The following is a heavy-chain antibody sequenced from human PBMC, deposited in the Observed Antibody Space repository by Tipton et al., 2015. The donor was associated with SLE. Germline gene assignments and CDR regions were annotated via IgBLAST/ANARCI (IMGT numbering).Heavy chain of an antibody. D-gene: IGHD2-8*01. CDR1: GYSISSGYY. V-gene: IGHV4-38-2*01. J-gene: IGHJ5*02. CDR2: IYHSGST. CDR3: ARHDTNYGRNWFDP. Sequence: TLSLTCAVSGYSISSGYYWGWIRPPPGKGLEWSGSIYHSGSTYYNPSLKSRVTISVDTSKNQFSLKLSSVTAADTAVYYCARHDTNYGRNWFDPWGQGTLVTVSS.